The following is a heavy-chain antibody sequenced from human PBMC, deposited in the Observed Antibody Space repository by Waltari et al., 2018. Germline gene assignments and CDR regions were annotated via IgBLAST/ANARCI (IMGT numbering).Heavy chain of an antibody. Sequence: EVQLVASGGGLVQPGRSLKLSCNGSGFTFADHAMSWFRQAPEKGLEWVAFIRSRVYGGATEYAASVKGRFTISRDDSKSIAYLQMNSLKTEDTAVYYCTTLDIVIIPAARPFDFWGQGTLVTVSS. CDR3: TTLDIVIIPAARPFDF. D-gene: IGHD2-2*03. CDR2: IRSRVYGGAT. V-gene: IGHV3-49*03. CDR1: GFTFADHA. J-gene: IGHJ4*02.